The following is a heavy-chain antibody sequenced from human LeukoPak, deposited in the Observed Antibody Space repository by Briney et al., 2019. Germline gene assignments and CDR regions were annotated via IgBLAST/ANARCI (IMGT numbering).Heavy chain of an antibody. J-gene: IGHJ4*02. V-gene: IGHV3-48*04. Sequence: GGSLRLSCAASAFTFNNYSMSWVRQAPGKGPEWVSYISSTGRPIYYADSVKGRFTISRDNAKNSLYLQMNSLRAEDTAVYYCARPMYYDSSGLDYWGQGTLVIVSS. CDR1: AFTFNNYS. D-gene: IGHD3-22*01. CDR2: ISSTGRPI. CDR3: ARPMYYDSSGLDY.